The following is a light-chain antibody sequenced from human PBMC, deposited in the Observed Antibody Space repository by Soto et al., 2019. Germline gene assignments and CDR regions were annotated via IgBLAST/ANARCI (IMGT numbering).Light chain of an antibody. CDR2: GAS. J-gene: IGKJ5*01. Sequence: EIVMTQSPVTLSMSPGEIATLSCRASQFVSSNLAWYQQKPGQAPRLLIYGASTRATGIPARFSGSGSGTEFTLTISNLQSEDFAVYFCQQYHNWPPITFGQGTRLEIK. CDR1: QFVSSN. CDR3: QQYHNWPPIT. V-gene: IGKV3D-15*01.